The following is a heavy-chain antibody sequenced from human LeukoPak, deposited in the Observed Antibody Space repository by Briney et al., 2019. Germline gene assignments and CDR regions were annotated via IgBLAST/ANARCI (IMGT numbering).Heavy chain of an antibody. J-gene: IGHJ4*02. Sequence: SSETLSLTCTVSGGSISSGDYYWSWIRQPPGKGLEWIGYIQCSGSTYYNPSLKSRVTISVDTSKNQFSLKLSSVTAADTAVYYCARDLGGYWGQGTLVIVSS. V-gene: IGHV4-30-4*01. CDR1: GGSISSGDYY. D-gene: IGHD3-16*01. CDR2: IQCSGST. CDR3: ARDLGGY.